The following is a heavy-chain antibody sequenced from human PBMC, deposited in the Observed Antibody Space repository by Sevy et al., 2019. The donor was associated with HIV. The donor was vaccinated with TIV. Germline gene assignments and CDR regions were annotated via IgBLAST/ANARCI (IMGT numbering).Heavy chain of an antibody. CDR3: AKDRQWLDVDV. Sequence: GGSLRLSCTASGFTFSSYGMHWVRQAPGTGLEWVAYIWDDGSKEYYADSVKGRFTISRENSKNTLYLHMHRLRPEDTAVFYCAKDRQWLDVDVWGKGTTVTVSS. CDR1: GFTFSSYG. D-gene: IGHD6-19*01. CDR2: IWDDGSKE. V-gene: IGHV3-30*02. J-gene: IGHJ6*04.